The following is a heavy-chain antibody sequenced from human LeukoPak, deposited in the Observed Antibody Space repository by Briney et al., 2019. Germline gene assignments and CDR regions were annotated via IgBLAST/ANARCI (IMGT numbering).Heavy chain of an antibody. Sequence: GGSLRLSCAASEFAFSNYAMAWVRQAPGEGLEWVSGISGNGGKIYYADSVKGRFTISRDNSKNTLYLQMNSLRGEDTAVYFCAKRDYYDSSGYAPLFDYWGQGTLVTVSP. CDR3: AKRDYYDSSGYAPLFDY. J-gene: IGHJ4*02. V-gene: IGHV3-23*01. D-gene: IGHD3-22*01. CDR1: EFAFSNYA. CDR2: ISGNGGKI.